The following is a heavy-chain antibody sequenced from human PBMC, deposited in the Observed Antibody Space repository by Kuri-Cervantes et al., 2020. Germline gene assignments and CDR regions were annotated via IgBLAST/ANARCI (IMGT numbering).Heavy chain of an antibody. J-gene: IGHJ4*02. Sequence: ASVKVSCKASGYTFAGYYMHWVRQAPGQGLEWMGWMNPNSGNTGYAQKFQGRVTMTRNTSISTAYMELSSLRSEDTAVYYCARALRYSVGSGLSLVYYFDYWGQGTLVTVSS. V-gene: IGHV1-8*02. CDR3: ARALRYSVGSGLSLVYYFDY. D-gene: IGHD3-9*01. CDR2: MNPNSGNT. CDR1: GYTFAGYY.